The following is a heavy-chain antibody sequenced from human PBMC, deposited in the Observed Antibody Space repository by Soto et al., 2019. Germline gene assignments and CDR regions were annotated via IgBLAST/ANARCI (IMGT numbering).Heavy chain of an antibody. CDR3: ARRGYCSGGSCYWSGYCYYGMDV. CDR2: IYPGDSDT. Sequence: GESLKISCKGSGYTFTNYWIGWVRQMPGKGLEWMGIIYPGDSDTRYSPSFQGQVTISADKSISTAYLQWSSLKASDTAMYYCARRGYCSGGSCYWSGYCYYGMDVWGQGTTVTVSS. CDR1: GYTFTNYW. D-gene: IGHD2-15*01. J-gene: IGHJ6*02. V-gene: IGHV5-51*01.